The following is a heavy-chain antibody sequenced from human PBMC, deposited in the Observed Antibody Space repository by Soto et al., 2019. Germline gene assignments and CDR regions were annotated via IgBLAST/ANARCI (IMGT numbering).Heavy chain of an antibody. Sequence: PGGSLRLSCAASGFTFSTYAMSWVRQAPGKGLEWVSAISGSGDYTYYTDSVKGRFAISRDNSMNTLYLQMSSLRIDDTAVYYCAHPRGFGVFDAYDIWGQGTMVTVSS. V-gene: IGHV3-23*01. D-gene: IGHD2-8*01. CDR3: AHPRGFGVFDAYDI. CDR1: GFTFSTYA. CDR2: ISGSGDYT. J-gene: IGHJ3*02.